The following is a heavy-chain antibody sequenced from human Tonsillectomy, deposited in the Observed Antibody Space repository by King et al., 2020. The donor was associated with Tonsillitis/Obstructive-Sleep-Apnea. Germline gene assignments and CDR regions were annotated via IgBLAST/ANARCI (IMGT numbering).Heavy chain of an antibody. V-gene: IGHV4-34*01. CDR3: ARGSVLYYYMDV. CDR1: GGSFRGYY. D-gene: IGHD1-1*01. J-gene: IGHJ6*03. Sequence: VQLQQWGAGLLKPSETLSLTCAVYGGSFRGYYWSWIRQPPGKGLEWIGEINHSGSTNYNPSLKSRVTISVDTSKNQFSLKLSSVTAADTAVYYCARGSVLYYYMDVWGKGTTVTVSS. CDR2: INHSGST.